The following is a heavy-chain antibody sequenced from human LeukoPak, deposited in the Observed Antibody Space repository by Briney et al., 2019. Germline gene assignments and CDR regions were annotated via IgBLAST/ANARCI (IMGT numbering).Heavy chain of an antibody. D-gene: IGHD2-15*01. CDR2: ISSSSSYI. Sequence: GGSLRLSCAASGFTFSSYSMNWVRQAPGKGLEGVSSISSSSSYIYYADSVKGRFTISRDNAKNSLYLQMNSLRAEDTAVYYCARDIGDYCSGGSCRWGQGTLVTVSS. CDR1: GFTFSSYS. CDR3: ARDIGDYCSGGSCR. V-gene: IGHV3-21*01. J-gene: IGHJ4*02.